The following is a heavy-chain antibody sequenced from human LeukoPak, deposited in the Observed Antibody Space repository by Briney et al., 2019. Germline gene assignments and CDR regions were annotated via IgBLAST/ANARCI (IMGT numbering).Heavy chain of an antibody. V-gene: IGHV4-4*09. CDR1: GGSISSYY. CDR3: ARRRLHSGFDY. J-gene: IGHJ4*02. CDR2: IYTSGST. Sequence: SETLSLTCTVSGGSISSYYWSWIRQPPGKGLEWIEYIYTSGSTNYNPSLKSRVTISVDTSKNQFSLKLSSVTAADTAVYYCARRRLHSGFDYWGQGTLVTVSS. D-gene: IGHD1-26*01.